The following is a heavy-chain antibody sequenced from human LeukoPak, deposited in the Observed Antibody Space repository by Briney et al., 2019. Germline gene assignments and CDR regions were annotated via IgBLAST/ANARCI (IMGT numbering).Heavy chain of an antibody. D-gene: IGHD3-16*01. CDR1: GFTFSSYW. Sequence: PGGSLRLSCAASGFTFSSYWMHWVRQAPGKGLVWVSRINSDGSSTSYADSVKGRFTISRDNSKNTLYLQMSSLRAEDTAVYYCVKDEWGTGSYMYPDYWGQGTLVTVSS. V-gene: IGHV3-74*01. J-gene: IGHJ4*02. CDR2: INSDGSST. CDR3: VKDEWGTGSYMYPDY.